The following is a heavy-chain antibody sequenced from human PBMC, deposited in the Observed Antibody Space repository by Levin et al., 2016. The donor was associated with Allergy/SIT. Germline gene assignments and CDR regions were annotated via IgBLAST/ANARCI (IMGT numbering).Heavy chain of an antibody. D-gene: IGHD2-2*01. V-gene: IGHV4-39*01. Sequence: SETLSLTCTVSDGSISSSSYYWGWIRQPPGKGLEWIGSIYNGGSTYYNMSLKSRVTISVDTSKNQFSLKLTSVTAADTAVYYCARRPQGRVVPAAYFDYWGQGTLVTVSS. CDR1: DGSISSSSYY. CDR2: IYNGGST. CDR3: ARRPQGRVVPAAYFDY. J-gene: IGHJ4*02.